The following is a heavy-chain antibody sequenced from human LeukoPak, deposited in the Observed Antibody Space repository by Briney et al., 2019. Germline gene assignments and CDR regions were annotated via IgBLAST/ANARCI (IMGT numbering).Heavy chain of an antibody. D-gene: IGHD6-13*01. CDR2: IKQDGSEK. Sequence: PGGSLRLSCAASGFTFSSYWMSWVRQAPGKGLEWVANIKQDGSEKYYVDSVKGRFTISRDNAKNSLYLQMNSLRAEDTAVYYCAREPGSIAAAGTFDYWGQGTPVTVSS. J-gene: IGHJ4*02. CDR3: AREPGSIAAAGTFDY. CDR1: GFTFSSYW. V-gene: IGHV3-7*03.